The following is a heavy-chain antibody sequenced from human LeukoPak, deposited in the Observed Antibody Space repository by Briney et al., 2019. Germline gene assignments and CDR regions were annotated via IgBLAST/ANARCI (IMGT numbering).Heavy chain of an antibody. J-gene: IGHJ5*02. CDR1: GFTFSSYG. D-gene: IGHD3-3*01. V-gene: IGHV3-30*18. Sequence: PGRSLRLSCAASGFTFSSYGMHWVRQAPGKGLEWVAVISYDGSNKYYADSVKGRFTISRDNSKNTLYLQMNSLRAEDTAVYYCAKVTGRWYDFWSGHMKFDPWGQGTLVTVSS. CDR3: AKVTGRWYDFWSGHMKFDP. CDR2: ISYDGSNK.